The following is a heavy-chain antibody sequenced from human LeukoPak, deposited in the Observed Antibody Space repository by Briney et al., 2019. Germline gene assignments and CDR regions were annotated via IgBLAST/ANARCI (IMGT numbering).Heavy chain of an antibody. J-gene: IGHJ6*02. Sequence: ASVKVSCKASGYTFTGHYMHWVRQAPGQGLEWMGWINPNSGGTNYAQKFQGRVTMTRDTSISTAYMELSRLRSDDTAVYYCARAVGYCSSTSCYTYYYYGMDVWGQGTTVTVSS. CDR3: ARAVGYCSSTSCYTYYYYGMDV. V-gene: IGHV1-2*02. CDR2: INPNSGGT. D-gene: IGHD2-2*01. CDR1: GYTFTGHY.